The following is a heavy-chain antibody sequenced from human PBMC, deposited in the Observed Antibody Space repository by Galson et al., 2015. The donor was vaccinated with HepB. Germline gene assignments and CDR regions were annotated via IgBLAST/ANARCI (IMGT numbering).Heavy chain of an antibody. D-gene: IGHD3-22*01. CDR1: GFTFSTYR. J-gene: IGHJ1*01. Sequence: SLRLSCAASGFTFSTYRMSWVRQAPGKGLEWVADIKPDGSEKYYVDSVKGRFTISRDNAKNSLYLQMNSLRAEDTAVYYCARSLYYYDSSGFTRGAYFQHWGQGTLVTVSS. V-gene: IGHV3-7*01. CDR3: ARSLYYYDSSGFTRGAYFQH. CDR2: IKPDGSEK.